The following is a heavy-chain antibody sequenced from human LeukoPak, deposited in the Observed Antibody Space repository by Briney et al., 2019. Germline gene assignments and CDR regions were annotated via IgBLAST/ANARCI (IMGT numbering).Heavy chain of an antibody. CDR3: ARDYKYAFDN. D-gene: IGHD5-24*01. J-gene: IGHJ4*02. CDR1: GFTFSDYS. CDR2: IGIDSGNT. V-gene: IGHV3-48*01. Sequence: GGSLRLSCAASGFTFSDYSMHWVRQAPGKGLEWISYIGIDSGNTNYADSVKGRFTISGDKAKNPLYLQMNSLRVEDTAVYYCARDYKYAFDNWGQGTLVTVSS.